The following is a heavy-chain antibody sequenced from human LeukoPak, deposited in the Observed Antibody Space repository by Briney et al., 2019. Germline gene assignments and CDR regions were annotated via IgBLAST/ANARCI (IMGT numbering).Heavy chain of an antibody. CDR3: ARDLGCGGDCYDFDI. CDR2: IYYSGST. Sequence: SETLSLTCTVSGGSISSYYWSWIRQPPGKGLEWIGYIYYSGSTNYNPSLKSRVTMSADTSKNQFSLTLSSVTAADTAVYYCARDLGCGGDCYDFDIWGQGTMVTVSS. CDR1: GGSISSYY. D-gene: IGHD2-21*02. V-gene: IGHV4-59*01. J-gene: IGHJ3*02.